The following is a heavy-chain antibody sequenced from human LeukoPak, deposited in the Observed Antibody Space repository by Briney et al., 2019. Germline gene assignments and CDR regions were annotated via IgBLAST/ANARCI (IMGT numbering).Heavy chain of an antibody. D-gene: IGHD4-17*01. J-gene: IGHJ4*02. CDR1: GDSISSGSYY. Sequence: SETLSLTCTVSGDSISSGSYYSSWIRQPAGKGLEWIGRIYTSGSTNYNPSLKSRVTISVDTSKNQFSLKLSSVTATDTAVYYCAREIYGDYGAFDYWGQGTLVTVSS. CDR3: AREIYGDYGAFDY. CDR2: IYTSGST. V-gene: IGHV4-61*02.